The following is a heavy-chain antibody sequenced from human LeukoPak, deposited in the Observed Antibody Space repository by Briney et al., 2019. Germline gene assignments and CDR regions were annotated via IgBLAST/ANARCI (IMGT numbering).Heavy chain of an antibody. CDR2: IERDGSAT. CDR3: ARNPAKVVPAVY. D-gene: IGHD2-2*01. Sequence: GGSPRPSRAPSGFTPSNYWMSWVRHAPEGGREWGANIERDGSATYYVDAVKGRFTISRDNAKSSLYLQMSSLRAEDTAVYYWARNPAKVVPAVYWGQGTLVTVSS. CDR1: GFTPSNYW. V-gene: IGHV3-7*01. J-gene: IGHJ4*02.